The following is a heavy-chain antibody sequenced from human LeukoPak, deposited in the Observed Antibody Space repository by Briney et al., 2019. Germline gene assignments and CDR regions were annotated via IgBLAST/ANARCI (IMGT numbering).Heavy chain of an antibody. CDR2: IRHDGTSK. D-gene: IGHD3-10*01. CDR3: AKDRNYYGSGEPFDY. V-gene: IGHV3-30*02. Sequence: SGGSLRLSCAASGFTFSTYGIHWVRQAPGKGLEWMAFIRHDGTSKYYTDSVKGRSTISRDNSKNTLYLQMNSLRAEDTAVYFCAKDRNYYGSGEPFDYWGQGTLVTVSS. J-gene: IGHJ4*02. CDR1: GFTFSTYG.